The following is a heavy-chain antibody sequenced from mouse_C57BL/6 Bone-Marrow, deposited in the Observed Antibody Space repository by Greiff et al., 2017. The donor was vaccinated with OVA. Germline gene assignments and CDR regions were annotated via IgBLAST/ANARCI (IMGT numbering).Heavy chain of an antibody. J-gene: IGHJ2*01. CDR3: ARCDYDGDY. V-gene: IGHV1-82*01. CDR2: IYPGDGDT. D-gene: IGHD2-4*01. CDR1: GYAFSSSW. Sequence: QVQLQQSGPELVKPGASVKISCKASGYAFSSSWMNWVKQRPGKGLEWIGRIYPGDGDTNYNGKFKGKATLTADKSSSTAYMQLSSLTSEDAAVYFWARCDYDGDYWGQGTTLTVSS.